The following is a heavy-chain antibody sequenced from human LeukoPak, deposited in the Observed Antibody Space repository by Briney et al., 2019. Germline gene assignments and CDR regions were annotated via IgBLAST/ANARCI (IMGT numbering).Heavy chain of an antibody. D-gene: IGHD6-13*01. CDR2: MRYSGST. J-gene: IGHJ5*02. CDR1: GGSISTYY. V-gene: IGHV4-59*01. Sequence: PSETLSLTCTVSGGSISTYYWSWIRQPPGKGLEWIGYMRYSGSTNYNPSFKSRATASVDMSKNQLSLKLSSVTAADTAVYYCARRRAEGGSNGHYNWFDPWGQGILVTVSS. CDR3: ARRRAEGGSNGHYNWFDP.